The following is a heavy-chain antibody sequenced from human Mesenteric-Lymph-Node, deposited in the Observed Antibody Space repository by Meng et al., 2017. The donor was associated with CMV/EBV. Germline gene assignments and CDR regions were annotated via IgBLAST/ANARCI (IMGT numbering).Heavy chain of an antibody. D-gene: IGHD2-15*01. CDR2: ISGSGSST. CDR3: AKALPTSSLTCSDASCYSCLDY. Sequence: GGSLRLSCVVSGFTVSNNYMSWVRQAPGKGLEWVSGISGSGSSTYYGDSVKGRFTISRDNSKNTLYLQMNSLRAEDTATYFCAKALPTSSLTCSDASCYSCLDYWGQGTLVTVSS. J-gene: IGHJ4*02. V-gene: IGHV3-23*01. CDR1: GFTVSNNY.